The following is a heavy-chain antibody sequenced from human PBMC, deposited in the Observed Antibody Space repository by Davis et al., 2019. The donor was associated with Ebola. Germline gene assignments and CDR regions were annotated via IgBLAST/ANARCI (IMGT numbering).Heavy chain of an antibody. CDR2: IYSGGST. D-gene: IGHD1-14*01. CDR3: ARDEPLSGGMDV. CDR1: GFTVSSNY. Sequence: PGGSRRLSCAASGFTVSSNYMSWVRQAPGKGLEWVSVIYSGGSTYYADSVKGRFTISRDNSKNTLYLQMNSLRAEDTAVYYCARDEPLSGGMDVWGKGTTVTVSS. V-gene: IGHV3-53*01. J-gene: IGHJ6*04.